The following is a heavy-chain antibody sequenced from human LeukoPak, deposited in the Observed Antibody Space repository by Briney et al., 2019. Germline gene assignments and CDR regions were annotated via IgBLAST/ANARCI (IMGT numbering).Heavy chain of an antibody. CDR3: TRGDYYDSSGYYFLFDY. V-gene: IGHV3-49*04. J-gene: IGHJ4*02. Sequence: GGSLRLSCTASGFNFGDYGMSWVRQAPGKGLEWVGFIRSKAYGGTTEYAASVKGSFTISRDDSKSIAYLQMNSLKTEDTAVYYCTRGDYYDSSGYYFLFDYWGQGTLVTVSS. D-gene: IGHD3-22*01. CDR2: IRSKAYGGTT. CDR1: GFNFGDYG.